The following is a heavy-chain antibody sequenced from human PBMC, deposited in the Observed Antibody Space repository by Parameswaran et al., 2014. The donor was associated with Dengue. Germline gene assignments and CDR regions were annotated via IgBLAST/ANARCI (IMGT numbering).Heavy chain of an antibody. CDR3: AREGATVTTIDAFDI. D-gene: IGHD4-11*01. V-gene: IGHV4-30-4*01. CDR2: IYYSGST. Sequence: RWIRQPPGKGLEWIGYIYYSGSTYYNPSLKSRVTISVDTSKNQFSLKLSSVTAADTAVYYCAREGATVTTIDAFDIWGQGTMVTVSS. J-gene: IGHJ3*02.